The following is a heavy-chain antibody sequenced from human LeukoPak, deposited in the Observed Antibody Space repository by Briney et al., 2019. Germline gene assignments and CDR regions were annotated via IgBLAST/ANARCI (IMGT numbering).Heavy chain of an antibody. D-gene: IGHD6-6*01. CDR1: GFTFSSYG. Sequence: GGSLRLSCAASGFTFSSYGMHWVRQAPGKGLEWVAVIWYDGSNKYYADCVKGRFTISRDNSKNTLYLQMNSLRAEDTAVYYCARESSSSPSFDYWGQGTLVTVSS. CDR3: ARESSSSPSFDY. J-gene: IGHJ4*02. V-gene: IGHV3-33*01. CDR2: IWYDGSNK.